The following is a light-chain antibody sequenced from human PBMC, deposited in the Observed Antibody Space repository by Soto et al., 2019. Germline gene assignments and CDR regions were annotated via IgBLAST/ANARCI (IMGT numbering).Light chain of an antibody. Sequence: DIQMTQSPSTLSASVGDRVTITCRASQSISSWLAWYQQKPGKAPNFLIYKASSLESGVPSRFSGSGSGTEFTLNISSLQPDDFATYYCQQYKGYPVTFGGGTKVEIK. CDR2: KAS. V-gene: IGKV1-5*03. J-gene: IGKJ4*01. CDR1: QSISSW. CDR3: QQYKGYPVT.